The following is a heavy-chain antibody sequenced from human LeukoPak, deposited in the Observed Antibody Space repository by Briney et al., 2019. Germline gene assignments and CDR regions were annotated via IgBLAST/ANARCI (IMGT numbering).Heavy chain of an antibody. CDR1: GFTFSSYA. J-gene: IGHJ5*02. Sequence: GGSLRLSCAASGFTFSSYAMSWVRQAPGKGLEWVSAISGSGGSTYYADSVKGRFTISRDNAKNSLYLQMNSLRAEDTALYYCAKSLGSGGSLLDWFDPWGQGTLVTVSS. CDR2: ISGSGGST. V-gene: IGHV3-23*01. D-gene: IGHD2-15*01. CDR3: AKSLGSGGSLLDWFDP.